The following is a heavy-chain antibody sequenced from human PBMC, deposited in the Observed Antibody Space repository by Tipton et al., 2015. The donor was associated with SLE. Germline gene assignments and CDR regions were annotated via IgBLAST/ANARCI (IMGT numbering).Heavy chain of an antibody. CDR1: GYTFTGYY. CDR2: INPNSGGT. V-gene: IGHV1-2*06. D-gene: IGHD3-10*01. J-gene: IGHJ5*02. CDR3: ARDRLTMVRGVGHNWFDP. Sequence: QLVQSGPEVKKPGASVKVSCKASGYTFTGYYMHWVRQAPGQGLEWMGRINPNSGGTNYAQKFQGRVTMTRDTSISTAYMELSRLRSDDTAVYYCARDRLTMVRGVGHNWFDPWGQGTLVTVPS.